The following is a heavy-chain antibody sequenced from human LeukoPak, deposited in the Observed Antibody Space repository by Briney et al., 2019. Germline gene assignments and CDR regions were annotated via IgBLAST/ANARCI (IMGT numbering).Heavy chain of an antibody. CDR1: GYSFTSYW. CDR3: ARYCSGGSCYSGRDYYGMDV. CDR2: IYPGDSDT. V-gene: IGHV5-51*01. Sequence: GESLKISCKGSGYSFTSYWIGWERQMPGKGLEWMGIIYPGDSDTRYSPSFQGQVTISADKSISTAYLQWSSLKASDTAMYYCARYCSGGSCYSGRDYYGMDVWGQGTTVTVSS. J-gene: IGHJ6*02. D-gene: IGHD2-15*01.